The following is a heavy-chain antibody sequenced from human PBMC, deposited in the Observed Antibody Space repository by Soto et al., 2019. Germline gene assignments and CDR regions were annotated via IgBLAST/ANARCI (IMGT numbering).Heavy chain of an antibody. CDR1: GYTFTGYY. CDR2: INPNSGGT. CDR3: ARARLPAGSALFYYYYYGMDI. Sequence: ASVKVSCKASGYTFTGYYMHWVRQAPGQGLEWMGWINPNSGGTNYAQKFQGRVTMTRDTSISTAYMELSRLRSDDTAVYHCARARLPAGSALFYYYYYGMDIWGQGTTVTVSS. V-gene: IGHV1-2*02. J-gene: IGHJ6*02.